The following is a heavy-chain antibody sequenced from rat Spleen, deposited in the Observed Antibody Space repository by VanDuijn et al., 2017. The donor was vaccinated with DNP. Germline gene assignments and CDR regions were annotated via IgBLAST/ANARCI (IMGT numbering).Heavy chain of an antibody. CDR2: ISYAGGST. J-gene: IGHJ2*01. V-gene: IGHV5S13*01. D-gene: IGHD1-2*01. CDR3: ARHRTIAAIFDY. Sequence: EVQLVESGGGLVQPGRSLKLSCAASGFTFSDYYMAWVRQAPTKGLELVAYISYAGGSTYHGDSVKGRFTISRDNAKNTQYLQMDSLRSEDTATYHCARHRTIAAIFDYWGQGVMVTVSS. CDR1: GFTFSDYY.